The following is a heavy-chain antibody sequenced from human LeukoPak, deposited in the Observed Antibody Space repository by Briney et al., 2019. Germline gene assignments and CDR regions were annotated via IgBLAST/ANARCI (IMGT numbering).Heavy chain of an antibody. CDR1: GFTFSSYA. J-gene: IGHJ4*02. CDR2: ISYDGSNK. V-gene: IGHV3-30-3*01. CDR3: ARDRPYPSSAWYMAYDY. Sequence: GGSLRLSCAASGFTFSSYAMHWVRQAPGKGLEWVAVISYDGSNKYYADSVKGRFTISRDNAKNSLYLQMNSLRAEDTTVYYCARDRPYPSSAWYMAYDYWGQGTLVTVSS. D-gene: IGHD6-13*01.